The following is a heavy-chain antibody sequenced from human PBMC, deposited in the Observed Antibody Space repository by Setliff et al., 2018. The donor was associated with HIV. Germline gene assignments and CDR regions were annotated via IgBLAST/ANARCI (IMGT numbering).Heavy chain of an antibody. CDR2: IYHSGST. V-gene: IGHV4-4*02. CDR3: ARAGSYGWDY. D-gene: IGHD5-18*01. J-gene: IGHJ4*02. Sequence: TLSLTCAVSGGSISSRNWWSWVRQPPGKGLEWIGEIYHSGSTNYNPSLKSRVTISVDKSENQFSLKLISVTAADTAVYYCARAGSYGWDYWGQGTLVTVSS. CDR1: GGSISSRNW.